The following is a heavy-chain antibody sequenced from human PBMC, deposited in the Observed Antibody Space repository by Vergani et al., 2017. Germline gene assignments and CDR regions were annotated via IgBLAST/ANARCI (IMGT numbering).Heavy chain of an antibody. CDR1: GFTFSSYA. Sequence: EVQLVESGGGLVQPGRSLRLSCAASGFTFSSYAMSWVRQAPGKGLEWVSAISGSGGSTYYADSVKGRFTISRDNSKNTLYLQMNSLRAEDTAVYYCAKVLPYCGGDCYSFGLIDDWGQGTLVTVSS. V-gene: IGHV3-23*04. J-gene: IGHJ4*02. CDR2: ISGSGGST. D-gene: IGHD2-21*01. CDR3: AKVLPYCGGDCYSFGLIDD.